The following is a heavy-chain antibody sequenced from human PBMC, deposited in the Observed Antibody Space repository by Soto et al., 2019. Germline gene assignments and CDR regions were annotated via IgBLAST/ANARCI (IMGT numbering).Heavy chain of an antibody. J-gene: IGHJ4*02. D-gene: IGHD4-17*01. Sequence: GGSLRLSCTASGFTFSSNAINWVRQAPGKGLEWVSSISGRGGNTYYADSVKGRINIYRDKSKSTLSLQMYSLRAEDTALYYCAKDTYGDYSFDFWGQGTQVTVSS. V-gene: IGHV3-23*01. CDR1: GFTFSSNA. CDR3: AKDTYGDYSFDF. CDR2: ISGRGGNT.